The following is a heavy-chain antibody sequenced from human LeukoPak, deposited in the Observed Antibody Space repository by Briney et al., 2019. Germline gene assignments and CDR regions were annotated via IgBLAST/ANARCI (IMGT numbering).Heavy chain of an antibody. D-gene: IGHD3-22*01. CDR1: GGSFSGYY. J-gene: IGHJ5*02. CDR2: INHSGST. CDR3: ARGCRGSVVVVMRYNWFDP. Sequence: SETLSLTCAAYGGSFSGYYWSWIRQPPGKGLEWIGEINHSGSTNYNPSLKSRVTISVDTSKNQFSLKLSSVTAADTAVYYCARGCRGSVVVVMRYNWFDPWGQGTLVTVSS. V-gene: IGHV4-34*01.